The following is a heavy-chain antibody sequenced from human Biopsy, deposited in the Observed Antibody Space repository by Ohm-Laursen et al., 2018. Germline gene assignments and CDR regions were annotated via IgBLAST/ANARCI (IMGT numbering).Heavy chain of an antibody. D-gene: IGHD2/OR15-2a*01. CDR3: ARATNSTGWPYYYFYGMDV. J-gene: IGHJ6*02. V-gene: IGHV4-59*01. Sequence: GTLSLTWIVSVGSISSDYWSWIRQTPGKGLEWIGYIYYSGSTNYNPSLKSRVTISVDTSKNQFSLRLNSVTAADTAVYYCARATNSTGWPYYYFYGMDVWGQGTTVTVSS. CDR1: VGSISSDY. CDR2: IYYSGST.